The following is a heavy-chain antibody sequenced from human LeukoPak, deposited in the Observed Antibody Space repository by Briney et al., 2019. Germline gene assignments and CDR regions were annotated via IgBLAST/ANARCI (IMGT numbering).Heavy chain of an antibody. V-gene: IGHV3-23*01. CDR2: ISSSGGST. CDR1: GLTLSSSA. Sequence: GGSLRLSCAASGLTLSSSAMSWVRQAPGKGLEWVSAISSSGGSTYYTDSVKGRFTISRDNSKNTLYLQMNSLRAEDTAVYYCAKQGGRYFDYWGQGTLSPSPQ. J-gene: IGHJ4*02. CDR3: AKQGGRYFDY. D-gene: IGHD3-16*01.